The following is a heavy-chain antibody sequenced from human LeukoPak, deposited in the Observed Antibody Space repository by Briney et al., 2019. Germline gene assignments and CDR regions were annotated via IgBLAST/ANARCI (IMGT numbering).Heavy chain of an antibody. CDR3: ASDPHHASRMDV. CDR2: ISIRSRHI. V-gene: IGHV3-21*01. Sequence: PGGSLRLSCAASGFTFSSYTMNWVRQAPGKGLEWVSYISIRSRHIYHADSVRGRFTISRDDAKNSLYLQMSSLRAEDTAVYYCASDPHHASRMDVWGQGTTVTVSS. J-gene: IGHJ6*02. CDR1: GFTFSSYT. D-gene: IGHD1-14*01.